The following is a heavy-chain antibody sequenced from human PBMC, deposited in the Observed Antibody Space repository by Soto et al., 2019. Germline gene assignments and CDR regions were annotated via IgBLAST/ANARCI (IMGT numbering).Heavy chain of an antibody. CDR2: IYFSGRT. J-gene: IGHJ5*02. V-gene: IGHV4-61*08. D-gene: IGHD3-16*01. CDR1: GDSVISGDYY. CDR3: ARVPIDTYMIYWSDP. Sequence: RSLTFTVSGDSVISGDYYWTWIRQPPGKGLEWVGHIYFSGRTNYTPSLESRVTISLDTSKNQFSLKLTSVTAADTAVYYCARVPIDTYMIYWSDPWGQGTLVTVSS.